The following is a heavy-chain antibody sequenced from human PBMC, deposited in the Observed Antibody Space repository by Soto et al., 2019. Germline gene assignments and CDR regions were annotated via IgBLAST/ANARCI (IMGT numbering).Heavy chain of an antibody. Sequence: GASVKVSCKGSEETFTRYFIHWVRQAPGQRLEWMGWINARNGNTKYSQNFQGRVTITRDASASTTYMELSSLRSQDTAVYYCATSTIDTSTWKQCFYGMDVWGQGSTVTVSS. CDR3: ATSTIDTSTWKQCFYGMDV. CDR1: EETFTRYF. D-gene: IGHD6-13*01. V-gene: IGHV1-3*01. CDR2: INARNGNT. J-gene: IGHJ6*02.